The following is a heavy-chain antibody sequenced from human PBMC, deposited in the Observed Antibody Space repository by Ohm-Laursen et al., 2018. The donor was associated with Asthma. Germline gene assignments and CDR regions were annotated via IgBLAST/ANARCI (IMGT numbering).Heavy chain of an antibody. Sequence: GTLSLTCTVSGGSISSYYWSWIRQPPGKGLEWIGYIYYSGSTNYNPSLKSRVTISVDTSKNQFSLKLSSVTAADTAVYYCAREYAAGLFDYWGQGTLVTVSS. V-gene: IGHV4-59*01. D-gene: IGHD6-19*01. J-gene: IGHJ4*02. CDR3: AREYAAGLFDY. CDR2: IYYSGST. CDR1: GGSISSYY.